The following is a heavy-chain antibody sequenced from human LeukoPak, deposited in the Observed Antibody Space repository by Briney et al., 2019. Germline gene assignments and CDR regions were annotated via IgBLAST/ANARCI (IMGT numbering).Heavy chain of an antibody. D-gene: IGHD3-9*01. CDR3: AKDATASPYFHWFDN. Sequence: GGSLRLSCAASGFTFSSYAMNWVRQAPGKGLEWVAGISSGDRTFHAESVKGRFTISRDKSKDTPYLQMNSLRAEDTAVYYCAKDATASPYFHWFDNWGQGTQVSVSS. V-gene: IGHV3-23*01. CDR2: ISSGDRT. CDR1: GFTFSSYA. J-gene: IGHJ4*02.